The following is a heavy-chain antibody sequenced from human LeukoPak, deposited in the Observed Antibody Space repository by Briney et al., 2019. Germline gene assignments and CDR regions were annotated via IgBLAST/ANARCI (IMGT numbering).Heavy chain of an antibody. D-gene: IGHD3-3*01. CDR3: VTGSGHYYDR. Sequence: GGSLRLSCTTSGFTFSSYYTHWVRQAPGKGLEWVAVVYDDGDTKYYVDSVKGRFTISRDNSKNTLYLQMSTLRDEDTAIYYCVTGSGHYYDRWGQGTLVTVSS. CDR2: VYDDGDTK. V-gene: IGHV3-33*01. CDR1: GFTFSSYY. J-gene: IGHJ4*02.